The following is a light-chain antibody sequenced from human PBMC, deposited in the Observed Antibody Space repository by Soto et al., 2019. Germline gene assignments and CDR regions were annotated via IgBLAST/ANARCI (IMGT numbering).Light chain of an antibody. CDR3: SSYTTSNTRQIV. V-gene: IGLV2-14*03. Sequence: QSVLTQPASVSGSPGQSITISLTGTNNEVVGYNYVSWYQHHPGKAPKLMIYDVSNRPSGVSNRFSGSKSGNTASLAISGLQPEDEADYYCSSYTTSNTRQIVFGTGTKVTVL. J-gene: IGLJ1*01. CDR2: DVS. CDR1: NNEVVGYNY.